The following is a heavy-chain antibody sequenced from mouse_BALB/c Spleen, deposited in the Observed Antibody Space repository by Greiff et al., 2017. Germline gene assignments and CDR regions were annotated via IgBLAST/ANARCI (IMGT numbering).Heavy chain of an antibody. D-gene: IGHD2-1*01. CDR3: ADYGNYVGLDY. Sequence: EVKVVESGGGLVKPGGSLKLSCAASGFTFSSYAMSWVRQTPEKRLEWVASISSGGSTYYPDSVKGRFTISRDNARNILYLQMSSLRSEDTAMYYCADYGNYVGLDYWGQGTSVTVSS. CDR2: ISSGGST. V-gene: IGHV5-6-5*01. CDR1: GFTFSSYA. J-gene: IGHJ4*01.